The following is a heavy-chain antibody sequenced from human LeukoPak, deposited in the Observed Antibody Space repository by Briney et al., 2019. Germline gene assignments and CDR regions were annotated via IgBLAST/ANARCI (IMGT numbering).Heavy chain of an antibody. J-gene: IGHJ3*02. CDR2: MNPNSGNT. CDR1: GYTFTSYD. D-gene: IGHD2-2*01. CDR3: ARVVIRVVPAAHDAFDI. V-gene: IGHV1-8*03. Sequence: ASVEVSCKASGYTFTSYDINWVRQATGQGLEWMGWMNPNSGNTGYAQKFQGRVTITRNTSISTAYMELSSLRSEDTAVYYCARVVIRVVPAAHDAFDIWGQGTMVTVSS.